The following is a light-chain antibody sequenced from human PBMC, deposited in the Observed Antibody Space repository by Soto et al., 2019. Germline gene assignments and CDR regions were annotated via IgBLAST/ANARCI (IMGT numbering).Light chain of an antibody. CDR1: QSSSSN. CDR2: DAY. Sequence: EMLMTQSPATRSLSPGQRSARSGRVSQSSSSNLAWYQQKPGQVPRLLIYDAYTRATGIPARFSGSGSGTEFTLIISSLQPEDFAFYYCQQFHYWWTFGQGTKVDIK. V-gene: IGKV3-15*01. J-gene: IGKJ1*01. CDR3: QQFHYWWT.